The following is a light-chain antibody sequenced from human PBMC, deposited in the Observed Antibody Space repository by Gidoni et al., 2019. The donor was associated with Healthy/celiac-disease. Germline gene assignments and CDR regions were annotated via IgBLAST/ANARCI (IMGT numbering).Light chain of an antibody. Sequence: QSVLTQPPSVSGAPGQRVTISCTGSSSNIGAGYDVHWYQPLPGTAPKLLIYGNSHRPSGVPDRFSGSKSGTSASLAITGLQAEDEADYYCQSYDSSLSGVVFGGGTKLTVL. CDR3: QSYDSSLSGVV. CDR1: SSNIGAGYD. CDR2: GNS. V-gene: IGLV1-40*01. J-gene: IGLJ2*01.